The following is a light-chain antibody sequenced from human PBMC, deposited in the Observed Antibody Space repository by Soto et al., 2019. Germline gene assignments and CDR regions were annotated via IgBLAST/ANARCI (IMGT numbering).Light chain of an antibody. J-gene: IGLJ3*02. CDR1: SSDVGSYNL. Sequence: QSALTQPASVSGSPGQSITISCSGTSSDVGSYNLVSWYQQLPGKAPKLIIYEVNERPSGISDRFSGSKSGNTASLTISGLQGEYEAEYYCCSYVGSSILMFGGGTKLTVL. CDR2: EVN. V-gene: IGLV2-23*02. CDR3: CSYVGSSILM.